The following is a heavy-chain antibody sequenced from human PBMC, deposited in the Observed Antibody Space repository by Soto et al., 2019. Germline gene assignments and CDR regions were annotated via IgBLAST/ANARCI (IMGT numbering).Heavy chain of an antibody. J-gene: IGHJ5*02. D-gene: IGHD3-10*01. Sequence: GGSLRLSCATSGFTFSSFSMHWVRQAPGKGLEWVAVISYDNGDNKYYADSVRGRFTVSRDSARNTVYLQMNGLRVDDTAVYYCARVGPYDSQSYMFRYDRFDPWGQGTQVTVSS. CDR2: ISYDNGDNK. V-gene: IGHV3-30*14. CDR1: GFTFSSFS. CDR3: ARVGPYDSQSYMFRYDRFDP.